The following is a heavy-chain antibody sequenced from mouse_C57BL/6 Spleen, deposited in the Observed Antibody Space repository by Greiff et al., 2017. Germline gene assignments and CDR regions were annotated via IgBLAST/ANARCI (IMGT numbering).Heavy chain of an antibody. D-gene: IGHD2-5*01. CDR1: GFTFSSYA. Sequence: EVQGVESGGGLVKPGGSLKLSCAASGFTFSSYAMSWVRQTPEKRLEWVATISDGGSYTYYPDNVKGRFTISRDNAKNNLYLQMSHLKSDDTAMYYCASLYSNYEGSYYAMDYWGQGTSVTVSS. V-gene: IGHV5-4*01. CDR3: ASLYSNYEGSYYAMDY. J-gene: IGHJ4*01. CDR2: ISDGGSYT.